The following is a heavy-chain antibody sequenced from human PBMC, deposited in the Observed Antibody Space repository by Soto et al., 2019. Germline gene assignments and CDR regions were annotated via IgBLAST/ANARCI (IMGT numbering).Heavy chain of an antibody. J-gene: IGHJ6*03. CDR2: IGTAGDT. CDR1: GFTFSSYD. D-gene: IGHD2-15*01. CDR3: ARGYCSGGSCYDYYYYYMDV. Sequence: GGALRLSCAASGFTFSSYDMHWVRPATGKGLEWVSAIGTAGDTYYPGSVKGRFTISRENAKNSLYLQMNSLRAGDTAVYYCARGYCSGGSCYDYYYYYMDVWGKGTTVTVSS. V-gene: IGHV3-13*01.